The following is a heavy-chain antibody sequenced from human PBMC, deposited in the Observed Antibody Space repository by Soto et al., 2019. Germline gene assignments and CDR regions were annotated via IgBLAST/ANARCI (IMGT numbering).Heavy chain of an antibody. Sequence: AASVKVSCKASGYTFTSYGISWVRQAPGQGLEWMGWISAYNGNTNYAQKFQGRVTITADESTSTAYMELSSLRSEDTAVYYCGRRYYYGSGSSYYYYGMDVWGQGTTVTVPS. J-gene: IGHJ6*02. V-gene: IGHV1-18*01. CDR1: GYTFTSYG. D-gene: IGHD3-10*01. CDR2: ISAYNGNT. CDR3: GRRYYYGSGSSYYYYGMDV.